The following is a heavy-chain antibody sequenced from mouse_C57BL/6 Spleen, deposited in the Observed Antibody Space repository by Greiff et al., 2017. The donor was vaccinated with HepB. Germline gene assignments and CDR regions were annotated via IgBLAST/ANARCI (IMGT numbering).Heavy chain of an antibody. J-gene: IGHJ1*03. CDR3: ARHGYYGSSYWYFDV. D-gene: IGHD1-1*01. CDR2: IYPRSGNT. CDR1: GYTFTSYG. V-gene: IGHV1-81*01. Sequence: VQLQQSGAELARPGASVKLSCKASGYTFTSYGISWVKQRTGQGLEWIGEIYPRSGNTYYNEKFKGKATLTADKSSSTAYMELRSLTSEDSAVYFCARHGYYGSSYWYFDVWGTGTTVTVSS.